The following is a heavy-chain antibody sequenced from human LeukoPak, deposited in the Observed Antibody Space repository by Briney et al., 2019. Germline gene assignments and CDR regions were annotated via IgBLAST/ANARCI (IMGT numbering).Heavy chain of an antibody. CDR3: WRLLQHCNCDRWYSYLYSYGLDV. J-gene: IGHJ6*02. CDR2: ISSSGTTI. CDR1: GVNMNRLE. D-gene: IGHD2-15*01. Sequence: PGGSLTLSCTASGVNMNRLENYWVRQAPGQGLEWVSYISSSGTTIFYSDSVKGRFTISRDGAKGSVSLHLESLRSEDTATYYCWRLLQHCNCDRWYSYLYSYGLDVWGLGTTVTVSS. V-gene: IGHV3-48*03.